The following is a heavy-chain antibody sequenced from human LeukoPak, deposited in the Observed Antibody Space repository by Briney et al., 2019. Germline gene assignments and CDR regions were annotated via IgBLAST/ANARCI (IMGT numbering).Heavy chain of an antibody. D-gene: IGHD6-19*01. CDR1: GGSFSGYY. Sequence: PSETLSLTCAVYGGSFSGYYWSWIRQPPGKGLEWIGEINHSGSTNYNPSLKSRVTISVDTSKNQFSLKLRSVTAADTAVYYCARGNEYSSGWYVFWFDPWGQGTLVTVSS. J-gene: IGHJ5*02. CDR3: ARGNEYSSGWYVFWFDP. V-gene: IGHV4-34*01. CDR2: INHSGST.